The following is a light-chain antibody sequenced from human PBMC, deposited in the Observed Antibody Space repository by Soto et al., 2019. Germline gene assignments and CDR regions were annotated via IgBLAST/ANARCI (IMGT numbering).Light chain of an antibody. Sequence: QSVLTQPPSVTGAPGQRITISCTGSNSNIGAGYTVHWYLQFPGTPPTLLRFTKANRPSGVPDRFSASKSGTSASLAITGLQGEDEADYYCQSYDNNLTGLIFGGGTKLTVL. CDR1: NSNIGAGYT. J-gene: IGLJ2*01. CDR3: QSYDNNLTGLI. V-gene: IGLV1-40*01. CDR2: TKA.